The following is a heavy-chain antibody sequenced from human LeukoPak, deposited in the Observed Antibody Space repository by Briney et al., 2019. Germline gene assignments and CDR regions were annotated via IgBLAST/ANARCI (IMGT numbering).Heavy chain of an antibody. CDR2: IYYSGST. D-gene: IGHD6-6*01. CDR3: ARGLGRQLVGRRFDP. V-gene: IGHV4-39*07. Sequence: SETLSLTCTVSGGSISSSSYYWGWIRQPPGTGLEWIGSIYYSGSTYYNPSLRSRVTISVDTSKNQFSLKLSSVTAADTAVYYCARGLGRQLVGRRFDPWGQGTLVTVSS. J-gene: IGHJ5*02. CDR1: GGSISSSSYY.